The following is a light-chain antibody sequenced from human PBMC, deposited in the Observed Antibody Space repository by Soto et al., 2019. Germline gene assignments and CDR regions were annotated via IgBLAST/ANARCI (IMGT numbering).Light chain of an antibody. CDR1: QSVSSSY. V-gene: IGKV3-20*01. J-gene: IGKJ5*01. CDR2: GAS. CDR3: QQYGSSPRS. Sequence: EIVLTQSPGTLSLSPGERATLSCRASQSVSSSYLAWYQQKPGQAPRLLIYGASSRATGIPGRFSGSGSGTDFTLTISRPEPEDFAVYYCQQYGSSPRSFGQGTRLEIK.